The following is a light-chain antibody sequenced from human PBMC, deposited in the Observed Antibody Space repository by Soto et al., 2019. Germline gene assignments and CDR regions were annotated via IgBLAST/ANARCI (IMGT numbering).Light chain of an antibody. CDR1: QGISSY. CDR3: QQYYSYPLT. V-gene: IGKV1-8*01. Sequence: AIRMIQSPYSLSASSGDRFTITCRASQGISSYLAWYQQKPEKAPKLLIYAASTLQGGVPSRFSGSGSGTDFNRTISGLQDADFETYYCQQYYSYPLTFGGGTKVEIQ. CDR2: AAS. J-gene: IGKJ4*01.